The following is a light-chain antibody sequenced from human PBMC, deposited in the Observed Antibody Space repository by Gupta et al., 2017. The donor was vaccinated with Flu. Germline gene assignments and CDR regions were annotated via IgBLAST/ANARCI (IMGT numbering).Light chain of an antibody. Sequence: DTQMTQSPSSLSASVGDRVTITCRASQGISNYLNWYQQKSGKPPKLLIYDAATLQRGVSSRFSGTGSGTDFTFTISNLQPEDSGTYYCQQYVDFPITFGPGTTVDVK. V-gene: IGKV1-33*01. CDR3: QQYVDFPIT. CDR1: QGISNY. J-gene: IGKJ3*01. CDR2: DAA.